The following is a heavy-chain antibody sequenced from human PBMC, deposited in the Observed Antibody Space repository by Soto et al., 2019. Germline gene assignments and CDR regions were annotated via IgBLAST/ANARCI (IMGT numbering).Heavy chain of an antibody. D-gene: IGHD4-4*01. CDR2: ISAYNGNT. CDR3: ARSPNSPAYIDYNFDY. J-gene: IGHJ4*02. CDR1: GYTFTSYG. V-gene: IGHV1-18*01. Sequence: GASVKVSCKASGYTFTSYGISWVRQAPGQGLEWVGWISAYNGNTNYAQKLQGRVTMTTDTSTSTAYMELRSLRSDDTAVYYCARSPNSPAYIDYNFDYWGQGTLVTVSS.